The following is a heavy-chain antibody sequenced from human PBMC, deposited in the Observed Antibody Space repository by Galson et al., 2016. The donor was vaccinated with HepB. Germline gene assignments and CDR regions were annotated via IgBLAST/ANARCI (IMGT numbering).Heavy chain of an antibody. CDR2: IYYNGNN. Sequence: TLSLTCTVAGGSIRSRDYYWSWIRQSPGKGLEWIGYIYYNGNNYYNPSLKSRVTITVDTSKNQFSLYLRDATAADTAVHYCARDLILNGLDVWGQGTTVTVSS. V-gene: IGHV4-30-4*01. J-gene: IGHJ6*02. D-gene: IGHD2-21*01. CDR3: ARDLILNGLDV. CDR1: GGSIRSRDYY.